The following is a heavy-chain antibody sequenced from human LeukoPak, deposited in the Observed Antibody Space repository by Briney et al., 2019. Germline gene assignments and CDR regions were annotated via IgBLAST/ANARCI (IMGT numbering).Heavy chain of an antibody. J-gene: IGHJ6*03. CDR1: GGSIRSYY. V-gene: IGHV4-59*12. D-gene: IGHD1-26*01. Sequence: SETLSLTCTVSGGSIRSYYWSWIRQPPGKGLEWIGYIYYSGSTNYNPSLKSRVTISVDTSKNQFSLKLSSVTAADTAVYYCARDRVGATPDGYYYYMDVWGKGTTVTVSS. CDR2: IYYSGST. CDR3: ARDRVGATPDGYYYYMDV.